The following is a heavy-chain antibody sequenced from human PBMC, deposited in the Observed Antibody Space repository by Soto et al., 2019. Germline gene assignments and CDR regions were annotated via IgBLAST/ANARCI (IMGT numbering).Heavy chain of an antibody. CDR2: IYYSGST. D-gene: IGHD3-9*01. CDR1: GGSISSYY. Sequence: SETLSLTCTVSGGSISSYYWSWIRQPPGKGLEWIGYIYYSGSTNYNPSLKSRVTISVDTSKNQFSLKLSSVTAADTAVYYCARGGDILTGYQEGRGNWFDPWGQGTLVTVSS. J-gene: IGHJ5*02. CDR3: ARGGDILTGYQEGRGNWFDP. V-gene: IGHV4-59*01.